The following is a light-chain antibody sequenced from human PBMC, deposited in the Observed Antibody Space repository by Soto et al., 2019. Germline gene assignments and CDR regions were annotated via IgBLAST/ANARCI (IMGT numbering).Light chain of an antibody. Sequence: QSALTQPASVSGSPGRSITISCTGTSSDVGGYNYVSWYQQHPGKAPKLMIYEVSNRPSGVSNRFSGSKSGNTASLTISGLQAEDEADYYCSSYTSTSTRLFGTGTKVTVL. J-gene: IGLJ1*01. CDR1: SSDVGGYNY. CDR3: SSYTSTSTRL. V-gene: IGLV2-14*01. CDR2: EVS.